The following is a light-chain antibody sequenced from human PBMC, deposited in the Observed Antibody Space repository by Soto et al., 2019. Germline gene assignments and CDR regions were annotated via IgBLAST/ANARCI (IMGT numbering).Light chain of an antibody. CDR2: EVD. CDR3: SSFTNTNSLEDWV. Sequence: QSALTQPASVSGSPGQLITISCTGTSSDVGTYNLVSWYQQHPGRAPKLIIYEVDSRTSGISDRFSGSKSGNTASLTISGLQPEDEADYYCSSFTNTNSLEDWVFGGGTKLTVL. CDR1: SSDVGTYNL. J-gene: IGLJ3*02. V-gene: IGLV2-14*02.